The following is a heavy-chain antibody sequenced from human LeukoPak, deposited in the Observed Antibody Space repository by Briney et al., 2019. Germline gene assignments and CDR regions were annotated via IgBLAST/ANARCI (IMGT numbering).Heavy chain of an antibody. J-gene: IGHJ6*02. CDR3: ARGIGGSGSYYRLYYFYYGMDV. Sequence: SETLSLTCTVSGGSISSSSYYWGWIRQPPGKGLEWIGSIYYSGSTHYNPSLKSRVTISVDTSKNQFSLKLSSVTAADTAVYYCARGIGGSGSYYRLYYFYYGMDVWGQGTTVTVSS. CDR1: GGSISSSSYY. CDR2: IYYSGST. D-gene: IGHD3-10*01. V-gene: IGHV4-39*07.